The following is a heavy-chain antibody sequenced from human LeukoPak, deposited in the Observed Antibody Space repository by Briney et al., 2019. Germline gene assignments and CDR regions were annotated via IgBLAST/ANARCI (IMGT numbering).Heavy chain of an antibody. CDR2: ISGDGGST. V-gene: IGHV3-43*02. Sequence: GGSLRLSCAASGFTFDDYAMHWVRHAPGKGLEWVSLISGDGGSTYYADSVKGRFTISRDNSKNSLYLQMNSLRTEDTALYYCAKDMTYYYDSSGPPTDYWGQGTLVTVSS. CDR3: AKDMTYYYDSSGPPTDY. D-gene: IGHD3-22*01. CDR1: GFTFDDYA. J-gene: IGHJ4*02.